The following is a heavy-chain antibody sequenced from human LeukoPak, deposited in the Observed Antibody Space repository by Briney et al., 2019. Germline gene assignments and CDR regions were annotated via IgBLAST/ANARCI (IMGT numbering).Heavy chain of an antibody. J-gene: IGHJ4*02. V-gene: IGHV4-39*01. D-gene: IGHD4-23*01. CDR1: TRSIITKYSW. CDR2: IDHDGTT. Sequence: PSQTLSLTCVVSTRSIITKYSWWDRIRQPPGKGLEWIATIDHDGTTFYNVSLKGRVTISVDTPNNQFSLRLISVTAADSAVYYCARRSTVVTQPFDYWGQGTLVTVSS. CDR3: ARRSTVVTQPFDY.